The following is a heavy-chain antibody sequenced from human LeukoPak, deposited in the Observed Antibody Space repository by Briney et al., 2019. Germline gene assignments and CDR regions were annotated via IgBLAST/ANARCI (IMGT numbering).Heavy chain of an antibody. D-gene: IGHD3-10*01. CDR3: AREGGSGSYFED. Sequence: GGSLTLSRAASGFNYCSYRMQWVGQAPGKGLDWISDIRSSSSTTYYADSVRGRFTISRDNAKNSLYLQMNSLRDEDTAVYYCAREGGSGSYFEDWGQGTLVTVSS. J-gene: IGHJ4*02. V-gene: IGHV3-48*02. CDR2: IRSSSSTT. CDR1: GFNYCSYR.